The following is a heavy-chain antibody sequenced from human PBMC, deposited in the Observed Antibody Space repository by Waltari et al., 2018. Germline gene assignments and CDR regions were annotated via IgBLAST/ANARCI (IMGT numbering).Heavy chain of an antibody. CDR3: AKAHSGLFGVGIFDY. CDR1: GFTFDDYA. CDR2: ISWSSDDI. Sequence: EVQLVESGGGLVQPGRSLRLSCAASGFTFDDYAMHWVRQAPGKGLEWVSGISWSSDDIGDAESVKGRFTISRDNAKNSLYLKMNSLRAEDTALYYCAKAHSGLFGVGIFDYWGQGTLVTVSS. V-gene: IGHV3-9*01. J-gene: IGHJ4*02. D-gene: IGHD3-3*01.